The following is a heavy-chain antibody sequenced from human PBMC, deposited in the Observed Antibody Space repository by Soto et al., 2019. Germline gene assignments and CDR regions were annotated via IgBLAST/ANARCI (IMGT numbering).Heavy chain of an antibody. CDR3: AKARGILSTPCVS. CDR2: ISHDGLST. CDR1: GFSFSNSG. J-gene: IGHJ5*02. D-gene: IGHD2-8*02. V-gene: IGHV3-30*18. Sequence: QVQLVESGGGVVQPGRSLRLSCAASGFSFSNSGMHWVRQAPGKGLEWVALISHDGLSTSYADSLRGRFTFSRDNSKDTLCLQVYSLTAGDSAGYYCAKARGILSTPCVSCVQGSLVTVSS.